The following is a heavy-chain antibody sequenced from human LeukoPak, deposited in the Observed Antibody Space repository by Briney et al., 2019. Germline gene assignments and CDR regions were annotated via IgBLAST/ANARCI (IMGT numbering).Heavy chain of an antibody. CDR1: GGSMSSYY. D-gene: IGHD6-13*01. CDR2: IYTSGST. Sequence: PSETLSLTCTVSGGSMSSYYWSWIRQPAGKGLEWIGRIYTSGSTNYNPSLKSRVTMSVDTSKNQFSLKLSSVTAADTAVYYCARDLYSSSWPPRKDPNWFDPWGQGTLVTVSS. V-gene: IGHV4-4*07. J-gene: IGHJ5*02. CDR3: ARDLYSSSWPPRKDPNWFDP.